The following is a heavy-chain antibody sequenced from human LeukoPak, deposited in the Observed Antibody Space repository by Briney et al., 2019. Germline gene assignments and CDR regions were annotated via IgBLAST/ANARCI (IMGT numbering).Heavy chain of an antibody. J-gene: IGHJ3*02. V-gene: IGHV1-8*01. CDR1: GFTFTSHD. D-gene: IGHD6-13*01. Sequence: ASVKVSCKASGFTFTSHDYNWVRQATGQGLEWMGWMNPNSGNTGYAQKFQGRVTVTRDTSITTVYMELSSLTSEDTAVYYCARDAWGAAAADDAFDIWGQGTMVTVSS. CDR3: ARDAWGAAAADDAFDI. CDR2: MNPNSGNT.